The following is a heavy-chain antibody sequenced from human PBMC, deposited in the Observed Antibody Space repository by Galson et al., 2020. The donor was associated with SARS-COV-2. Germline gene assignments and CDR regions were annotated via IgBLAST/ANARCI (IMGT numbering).Heavy chain of an antibody. V-gene: IGHV2-5*02. CDR1: GFSLSTSGVG. D-gene: IGHD6-19*01. CDR2: IYWDDDK. J-gene: IGHJ3*02. Sequence: SGPTLVKPTQTLTLTCTFSGFSLSTSGVGVGWIRQPPGKALEWLALIYWDDDKRYSPSLKSRLSITKDTTKNQVVLTMTNMDPVDTATYYCARRISVVARLAFDIWGQGTMVTVSS. CDR3: ARRISVVARLAFDI.